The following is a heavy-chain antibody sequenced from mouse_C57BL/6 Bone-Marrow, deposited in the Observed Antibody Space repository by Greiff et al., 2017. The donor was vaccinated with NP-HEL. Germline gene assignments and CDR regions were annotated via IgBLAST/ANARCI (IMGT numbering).Heavy chain of an antibody. CDR1: GYSFTGYY. CDR3: ARFRQLSAILYYAMDY. J-gene: IGHJ4*01. V-gene: IGHV1-42*01. D-gene: IGHD3-2*02. CDR2: INPSTGGT. Sequence: EVQLQQSGPELVKPGASVKISCKASGYSFTGYYMNWVKQSPEKSLEWIGEINPSTGGTTYNQKFKAKATLTVDKSSSTAYMQLKSLTSEDSAVYYGARFRQLSAILYYAMDYWGQGTSVTVSS.